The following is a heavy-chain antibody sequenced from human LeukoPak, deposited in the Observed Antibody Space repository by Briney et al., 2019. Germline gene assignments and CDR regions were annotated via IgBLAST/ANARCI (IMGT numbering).Heavy chain of an antibody. CDR2: ISGSGGST. V-gene: IGHV3-23*01. Sequence: GGSLRLSCAASGFTFSSYAMSWVRQAPGKGLEWVSAISGSGGSTYYADSVKGRFTISGDNSKNTLYLQMNSLRAEDTAVYYCAKGQVKQWLGYFDYWGQGTLVTVSS. D-gene: IGHD6-19*01. CDR1: GFTFSSYA. J-gene: IGHJ4*02. CDR3: AKGQVKQWLGYFDY.